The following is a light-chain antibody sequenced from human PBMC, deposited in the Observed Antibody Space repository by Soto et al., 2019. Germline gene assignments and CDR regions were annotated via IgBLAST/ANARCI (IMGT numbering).Light chain of an antibody. J-gene: IGKJ1*01. CDR2: KAS. CDR3: QHYNSYSEA. CDR1: QTISSW. V-gene: IGKV1-5*03. Sequence: DIQMTQCPSTLSGSVGDRVTITCRASQTISSWLAWYQQKPGKAPKLLIYKASTLKSGVPSRLSGSGSGREFTLTISSLQPDDSATYYCQHYNSYSEAFGQGTKVELK.